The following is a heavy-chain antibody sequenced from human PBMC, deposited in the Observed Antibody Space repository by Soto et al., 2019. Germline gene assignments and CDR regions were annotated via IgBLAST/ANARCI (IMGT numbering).Heavy chain of an antibody. J-gene: IGHJ4*02. V-gene: IGHV3-33*01. D-gene: IGHD5-12*01. CDR1: GFTFSSYG. CDR3: ARDLGSTNYYFDY. CDR2: IWYDGSKT. Sequence: SLRLSCAASGFTFSSYGFHWVRQAPGKGLEWVAVIWYDGSKTYYVESVRGRFTISRDNSKNTLYLQMNSLRAGDTAVYCCARDLGSTNYYFDYWGLGTLVTVSS.